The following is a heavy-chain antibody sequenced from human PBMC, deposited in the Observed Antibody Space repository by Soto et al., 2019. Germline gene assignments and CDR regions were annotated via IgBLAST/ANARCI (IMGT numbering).Heavy chain of an antibody. V-gene: IGHV4-59*01. CDR1: GDSISSYY. J-gene: IGHJ4*02. CDR2: IYYSGST. D-gene: IGHD3-10*01. CDR3: ARARGGYFHY. Sequence: QVQLQESGPGLVKPSETLSLTCTVSGDSISSYYWSWIRQPPGKGLEWIGYIYYSGSTNYNPSLGSRVTISVDTSKTQFSLKLSSVTAADTAVYYCARARGGYFHYWGQGTLVTVSS.